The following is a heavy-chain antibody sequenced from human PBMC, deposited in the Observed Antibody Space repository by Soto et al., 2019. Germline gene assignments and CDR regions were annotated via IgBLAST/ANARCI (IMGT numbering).Heavy chain of an antibody. J-gene: IGHJ4*02. Sequence: QVQLVESGGGVVQPGRSLRLSCAASGFTFSSYGMHWVRQAPGKGLEWVAVISYDGYNKYYADSVKGRFTISRDNSKNTLYRQMNSLRAEDTAVYYCAKGLSRRWYYFDYWGQGTLVTVSS. V-gene: IGHV3-30*18. CDR1: GFTFSSYG. CDR2: ISYDGYNK. CDR3: AKGLSRRWYYFDY. D-gene: IGHD2-15*01.